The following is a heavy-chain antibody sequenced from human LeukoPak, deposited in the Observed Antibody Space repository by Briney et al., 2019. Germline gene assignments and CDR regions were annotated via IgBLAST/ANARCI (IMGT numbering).Heavy chain of an antibody. CDR2: IIPIFGTA. Sequence: GASVKVSCKASGGTFSSYAISWVRQAPGQGHEWMGGIIPIFGTANYAQKFQGRVTITTDESTSTAYMELRSLRSDDTAVYYCARKDGDYHGVDYWGQGTLVTVSS. J-gene: IGHJ4*02. CDR1: GGTFSSYA. D-gene: IGHD4-17*01. CDR3: ARKDGDYHGVDY. V-gene: IGHV1-69*05.